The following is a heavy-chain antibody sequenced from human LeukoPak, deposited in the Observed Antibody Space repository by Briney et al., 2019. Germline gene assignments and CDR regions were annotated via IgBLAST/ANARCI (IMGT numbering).Heavy chain of an antibody. CDR1: GGSISSSSYY. V-gene: IGHV4-39*02. CDR2: IYYSGTT. Sequence: SKTLSLTCTVSGGSISSSSYYWGWIRQPPGKGLEWIGSIYYSGTTHYNPSLKSRVTISVDTSKNHFSLKLSSVTAADTAVYYCASLMVRAKGLDYWGQGTLVTVSS. J-gene: IGHJ4*02. CDR3: ASLMVRAKGLDY. D-gene: IGHD3-10*01.